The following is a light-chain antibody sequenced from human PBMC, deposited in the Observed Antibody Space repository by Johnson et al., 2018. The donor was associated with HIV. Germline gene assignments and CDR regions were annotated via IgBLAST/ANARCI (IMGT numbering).Light chain of an antibody. CDR3: GTWDSSLSVYV. Sequence: QPVLTQPPSVSAAPGQKVTISCSGSSSNIGNNYVSWYQQVPGTAPKLLIYDNNRRPSGIPDRFSGSKSGTSATLGITGLQTGDAADYYCGTWDSSLSVYVFGTGTEVTV. CDR1: SSNIGNNY. V-gene: IGLV1-51*01. CDR2: DNN. J-gene: IGLJ1*01.